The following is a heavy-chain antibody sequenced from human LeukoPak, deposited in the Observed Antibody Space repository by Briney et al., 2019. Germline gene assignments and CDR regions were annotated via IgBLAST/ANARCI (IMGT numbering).Heavy chain of an antibody. D-gene: IGHD5-18*01. CDR2: INWSGVST. J-gene: IGHJ2*01. CDR3: AKGKDTLNPYWYFDV. CDR1: GFSFDDYA. Sequence: PGGSLRLSCAASGFSFDDYAMSWVRQAPGKGLEWVSGINWSGVSTGYADSVKGRFTISRDNTKNSLFLQLNSLRAEDTAFYYCAKGKDTLNPYWYFDVWGRGTPVSVSS. V-gene: IGHV3-20*04.